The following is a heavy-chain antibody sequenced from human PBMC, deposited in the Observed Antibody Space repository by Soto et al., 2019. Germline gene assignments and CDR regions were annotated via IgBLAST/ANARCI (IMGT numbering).Heavy chain of an antibody. J-gene: IGHJ4*02. V-gene: IGHV3-11*05. CDR3: ARDLGLVIPFDY. CDR1: GFTFSDYY. CDR2: ISTSSSYT. Sequence: QVQLVESGGGLVKPGGSLRLSCAASGFTFSDYYMSWIRQAPGKGLEWVSYISTSSSYTNHADSVKGRFTISRDNAKNSLYLQMNSLRAEDTAVYYCARDLGLVIPFDYWGQGTLVTVSS. D-gene: IGHD3-9*01.